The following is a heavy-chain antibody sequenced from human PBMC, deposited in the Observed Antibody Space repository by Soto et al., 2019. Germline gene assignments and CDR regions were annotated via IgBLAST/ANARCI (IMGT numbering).Heavy chain of an antibody. CDR1: GGSFSGYY. J-gene: IGHJ4*02. CDR3: ARDGYSYGSFDS. Sequence: SETLSLTCAVYGGSFSGYYWSWIRQPPGKGLEWIGEISHSASTNYNPSLKSRVSISLDTSNNQFSLKLRSVTAADTAVYYCARDGYSYGSFDSWGQGTLVTVSS. V-gene: IGHV4-34*01. CDR2: ISHSAST. D-gene: IGHD5-18*01.